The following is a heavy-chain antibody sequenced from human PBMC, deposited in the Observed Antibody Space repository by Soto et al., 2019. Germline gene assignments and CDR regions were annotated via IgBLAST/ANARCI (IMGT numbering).Heavy chain of an antibody. CDR3: ARGGPTSADYYYGMDV. CDR2: ISAYNGNT. V-gene: IGHV1-18*01. J-gene: IGHJ6*02. CDR1: GYTFNNDG. Sequence: QVQLVQSGAEVRRPGASVKVSCKASGYTFNNDGINWVRQAPGQGLEWMGWISAYNGNTEYAQNFQGRVTMTTDTSTSTAYMELRSLRSDDTAVYSCARGGPTSADYYYGMDVWGLGTTVTVSS. D-gene: IGHD3-10*01.